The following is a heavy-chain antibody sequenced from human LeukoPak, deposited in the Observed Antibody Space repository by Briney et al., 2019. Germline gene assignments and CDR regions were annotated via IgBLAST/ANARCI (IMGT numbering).Heavy chain of an antibody. CDR3: ARGNILTGYCFDF. CDR1: GGSITGYY. CDR2: IHYTGAT. D-gene: IGHD3-9*01. J-gene: IGHJ4*02. V-gene: IGHV4-34*01. Sequence: PSETLSLTCAVYGGSITGYYWSWIRQTPGRGLEWVGEIHYTGATSYNPSLKSRATISTDASKNQFSLRLSSVTAADTAFYYCARGNILTGYCFDFWGQGALVTVSS.